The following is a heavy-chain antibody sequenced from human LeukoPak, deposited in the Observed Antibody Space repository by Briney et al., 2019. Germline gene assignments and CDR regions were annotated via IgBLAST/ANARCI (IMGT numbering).Heavy chain of an antibody. CDR3: ARGAGTGTTVWIFDY. Sequence: GASVKVSCKASGYTFNGYYMHWVRQAPGQGLEWMGWINPNNGGTNYAQKFQGRVTMTRDTSISTAYMELSRLRSDDTAVYFCARGAGTGTTVWIFDYWGQGTLVTVSS. V-gene: IGHV1-2*02. CDR2: INPNNGGT. D-gene: IGHD1-7*01. CDR1: GYTFNGYY. J-gene: IGHJ4*02.